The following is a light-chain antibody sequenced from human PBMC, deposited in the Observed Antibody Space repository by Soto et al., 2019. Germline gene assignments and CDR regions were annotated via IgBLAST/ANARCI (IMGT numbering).Light chain of an antibody. J-gene: IGKJ1*01. V-gene: IGKV3D-15*01. CDR3: QQYNIWPRT. CDR2: GAS. Sequence: EIVMTQSPATLSVSPGERATVSCRASQSVSNNLVWYQQKPGQPPRALIYGASTRATGIPARFSGSGSGTEFTLPISSLQSEDFAVYYCQQYNIWPRTFGQGTKVEIK. CDR1: QSVSNN.